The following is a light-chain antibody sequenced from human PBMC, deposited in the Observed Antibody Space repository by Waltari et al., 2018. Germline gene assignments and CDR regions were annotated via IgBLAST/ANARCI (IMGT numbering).Light chain of an antibody. J-gene: IGKJ1*01. Sequence: DIVLTQSPLSLPVTPGESASISCRSNQSLLHSNGYSFLDWYLQRPGQSPQLLIYLGTNRASGVPAKFSGSGSGTDFTLKITTLEAEDVGVYYCMQALEIPWTFGQGTNVDIK. V-gene: IGKV2-28*01. CDR3: MQALEIPWT. CDR1: QSLLHSNGYSF. CDR2: LGT.